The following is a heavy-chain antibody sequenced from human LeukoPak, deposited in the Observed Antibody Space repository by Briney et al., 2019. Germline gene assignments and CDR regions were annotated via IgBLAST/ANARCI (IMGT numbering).Heavy chain of an antibody. CDR3: ARGPIIDIVIVPAADDYYYMDV. Sequence: GASVKVSCKASGYTLRSYGITWVRQAPGQGLEWMGWISAYNGDTKYPQKLQGRVTMITDTSTSTAYMELRSLRSDDTAVYYCARGPIIDIVIVPAADDYYYMDVWGKGTTVTVSS. CDR1: GYTLRSYG. J-gene: IGHJ6*03. CDR2: ISAYNGDT. V-gene: IGHV1-18*01. D-gene: IGHD2-2*01.